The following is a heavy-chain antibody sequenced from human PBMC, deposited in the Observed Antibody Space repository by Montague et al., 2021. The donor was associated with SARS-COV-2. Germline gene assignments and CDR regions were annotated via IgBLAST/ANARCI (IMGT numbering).Heavy chain of an antibody. J-gene: IGHJ3*02. CDR1: GFTFDDYA. CDR3: AKEEVGSGWYGAFDN. Sequence: SLRLSCAASGFTFDDYAMHWVRQAPGKGLEWVSGISWNSGNIGYADSVKGRFTISRDNAKNSLYLQMNSLRAEDTALYYCAKEEVGSGWYGAFDNWGQGTMVTVSS. CDR2: ISWNSGNI. D-gene: IGHD6-19*01. V-gene: IGHV3-9*01.